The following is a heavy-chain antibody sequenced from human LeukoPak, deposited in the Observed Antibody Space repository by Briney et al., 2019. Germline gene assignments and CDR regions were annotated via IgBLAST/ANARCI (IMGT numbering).Heavy chain of an antibody. CDR1: GFTVSNTY. Sequence: GGSLRLSCAASGFTVSNTYMSWVRQAPGKGLEWVSIIYSGGGTRYADSVKGRFTISRDNSRNILYLQMNSLRAEDTALYYCARDPNYYDFWSGYYCRWGQGTLVTVSS. J-gene: IGHJ4*01. CDR3: ARDPNYYDFWSGYYCR. V-gene: IGHV3-53*01. CDR2: IYSGGGT. D-gene: IGHD3-3*01.